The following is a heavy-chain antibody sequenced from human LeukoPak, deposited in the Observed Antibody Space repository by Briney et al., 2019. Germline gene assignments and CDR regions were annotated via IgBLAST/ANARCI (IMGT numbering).Heavy chain of an antibody. CDR1: GFTLSSYS. Sequence: GGSLRVSCAASGFTLSSYSMNWVRQAPGKGLEWVSFISSSRSSKYYADSVKGRFTISRDNAKNPLYLQMNSLRAKATAVFYCASATNWASWYFDLWGRGTLVTVSS. CDR2: ISSSRSSK. V-gene: IGHV3-48*01. CDR3: ASATNWASWYFDL. J-gene: IGHJ2*01. D-gene: IGHD7-27*01.